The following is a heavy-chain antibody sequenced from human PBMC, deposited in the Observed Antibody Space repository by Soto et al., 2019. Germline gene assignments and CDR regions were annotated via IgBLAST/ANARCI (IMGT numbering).Heavy chain of an antibody. V-gene: IGHV3-23*01. Sequence: GGSLRLSCAASGVTFSNYAMSWVRQAPGKGLEWVSAISGSGGSTYYADSVKGRFTISRDNSKNTLYLQMNSLRAEDTAVYYCAKDGVSRSFDYWGQGTLVTVSS. CDR3: AKDGVSRSFDY. CDR2: ISGSGGST. CDR1: GVTFSNYA. D-gene: IGHD3-16*01. J-gene: IGHJ4*02.